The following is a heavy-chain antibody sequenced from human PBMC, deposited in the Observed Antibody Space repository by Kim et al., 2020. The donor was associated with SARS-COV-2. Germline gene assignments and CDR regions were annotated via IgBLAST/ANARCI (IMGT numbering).Heavy chain of an antibody. V-gene: IGHV3-23*01. D-gene: IGHD3-10*01. CDR2: ISGSGGST. Sequence: GGSLRLSCAASGFTFSSYAMSWVRQAPGKGLEWVSAISGSGGSTYYADSVKGRFTISRDNSKNTLYLQMNSLRAEDTAVYYCALAHGSGGGTAWYYCYGMDVWGPGTPVTVSS. CDR1: GFTFSSYA. CDR3: ALAHGSGGGTAWYYCYGMDV. J-gene: IGHJ6*02.